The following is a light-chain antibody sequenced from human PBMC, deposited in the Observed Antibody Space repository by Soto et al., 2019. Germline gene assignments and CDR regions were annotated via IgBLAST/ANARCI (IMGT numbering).Light chain of an antibody. CDR3: QQYNNWPPPWT. CDR2: GAS. CDR1: PSVSRT. V-gene: IGKV3-15*01. Sequence: EIVMPQSPATLSVSPGARATLSCRASPSVSRTLAWYQQKPGQAPRLLIYGASTRATGIPARFSGSGSGTEFTLTISSLQSEDFAVYYCQQYNNWPPPWTFGQGTKVEIK. J-gene: IGKJ1*01.